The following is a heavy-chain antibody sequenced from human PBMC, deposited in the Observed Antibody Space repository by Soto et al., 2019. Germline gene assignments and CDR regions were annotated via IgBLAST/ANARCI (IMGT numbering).Heavy chain of an antibody. CDR3: AKDTYYHDSSGYYTFDN. V-gene: IGHV3-30*18. CDR2: ISYDGRNK. D-gene: IGHD3-22*01. CDR1: GSTFSSYG. Sequence: QVQLVESGGGVVQPGTSLRLSCAASGSTFSSYGMHWVRQAPGKGLEWVAVISYDGRNKRYVDSVKGRFTISRENSKNTLDLQMNSLRAEDTAMYYCAKDTYYHDSSGYYTFDNWGQGTLVTVSS. J-gene: IGHJ4*02.